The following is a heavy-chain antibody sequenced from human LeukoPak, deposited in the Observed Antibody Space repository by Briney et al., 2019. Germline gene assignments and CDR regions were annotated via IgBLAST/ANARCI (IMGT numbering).Heavy chain of an antibody. CDR3: AREKSPGGYFGDAFNM. J-gene: IGHJ3*02. Sequence: GGSLRLSCAASGFTFSSYNMNWVRQAPGKGLEWVSSISSSSSYMFYADSVKGRFTVSRDNAKNSLFLQINSLRAEDTAVYYCAREKSPGGYFGDAFNMWGQGTMVTVSS. CDR2: ISSSSSYM. CDR1: GFTFSSYN. V-gene: IGHV3-21*01. D-gene: IGHD3-22*01.